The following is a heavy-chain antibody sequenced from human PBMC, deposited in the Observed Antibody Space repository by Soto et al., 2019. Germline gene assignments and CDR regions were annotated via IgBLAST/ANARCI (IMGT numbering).Heavy chain of an antibody. V-gene: IGHV3-66*01. J-gene: IGHJ1*01. CDR2: IYSGGST. CDR3: ARSYYYDSSGYYRSFFQH. Sequence: GGSLRLSCAASGFTVSSNYMSWVRQAPGKGLEWVSLIYSGGSTYYADSVKGRFTISRDNSKNTLYFQMNSLRVEDTAVYYCARSYYYDSSGYYRSFFQHWGQGTLVTSP. CDR1: GFTVSSNY. D-gene: IGHD3-22*01.